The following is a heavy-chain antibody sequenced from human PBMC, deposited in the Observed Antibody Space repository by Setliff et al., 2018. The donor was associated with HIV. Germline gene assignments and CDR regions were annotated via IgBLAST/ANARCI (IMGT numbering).Heavy chain of an antibody. CDR2: ITGSGDTI. J-gene: IGHJ4*02. D-gene: IGHD6-19*01. Sequence: GGSLSLSCAASGFTFSNYEMSWVRQAPGKGPEWVSYITGSGDTIYYADSVKGRFTMSRDNAKDSVYLQMNTLRVEDTAAYYCAREATPRHSSGWVYFDYWGQGMMVTVSS. V-gene: IGHV3-48*03. CDR3: AREATPRHSSGWVYFDY. CDR1: GFTFSNYE.